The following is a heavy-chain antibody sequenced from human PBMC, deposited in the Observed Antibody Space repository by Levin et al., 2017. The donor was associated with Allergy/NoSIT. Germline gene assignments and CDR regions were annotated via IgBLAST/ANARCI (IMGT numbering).Heavy chain of an antibody. CDR1: GFTFSSYW. CDR2: IKQDGSEK. Sequence: GGSLRLSCAASGFTFSSYWMSWVRQAPGKGLEWVANIKQDGSEKYYVDSVKGRFTISRDNAKNSLYLQMNSLRAEDTAVYYCARAISSGWPPEGGDDAFDIWGQGTMVTVSS. J-gene: IGHJ3*02. V-gene: IGHV3-7*01. D-gene: IGHD6-19*01. CDR3: ARAISSGWPPEGGDDAFDI.